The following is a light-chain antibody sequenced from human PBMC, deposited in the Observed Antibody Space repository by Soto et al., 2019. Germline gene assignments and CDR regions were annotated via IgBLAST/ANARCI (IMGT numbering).Light chain of an antibody. V-gene: IGKV3-11*01. Sequence: EIVLTQSPATLSLSPGERATLSCRASQSVNSNLAWYQQKPGQAPRLLIFDASNRATAIPAGFSGSGSGADFTLTISSLEPEDFVVFYCQQRSNWPPYTFGQGTKLEIK. CDR2: DAS. CDR1: QSVNSN. CDR3: QQRSNWPPYT. J-gene: IGKJ2*01.